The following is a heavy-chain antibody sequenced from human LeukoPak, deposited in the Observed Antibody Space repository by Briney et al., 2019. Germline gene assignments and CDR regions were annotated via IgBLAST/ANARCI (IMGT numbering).Heavy chain of an antibody. V-gene: IGHV4-59*01. CDR2: IYYSGSS. D-gene: IGHD6-13*01. CDR3: AGGGQQLPSLWFDP. CDR1: GGSISGYH. J-gene: IGHJ5*02. Sequence: SETLSLTCNVSGGSISGYHWSWIRQPPGKGLEWLGYIYYSGSSNYNPSLKSRVTISVDTSKNQFSLKLSSVTAADTAVYYCAGGGQQLPSLWFDPWGQGTLVTVSS.